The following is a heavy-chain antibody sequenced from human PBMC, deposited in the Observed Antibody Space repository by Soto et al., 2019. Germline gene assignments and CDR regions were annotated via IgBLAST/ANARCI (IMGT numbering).Heavy chain of an antibody. CDR2: IYWDDDK. Sequence: QITLKESGPTLVKPTQTLTLTCTFSGFSLSTSGVGVGWIRQPPGKALEWLALIYWDDDKRYSPSLKSRLTLTEDTSKNPVVLTMTNMDPVDTATSFRAHRRGSPYFDYSGQGTLVTVSS. D-gene: IGHD1-26*01. J-gene: IGHJ4*02. V-gene: IGHV2-5*02. CDR3: AHRRGSPYFDY. CDR1: GFSLSTSGVG.